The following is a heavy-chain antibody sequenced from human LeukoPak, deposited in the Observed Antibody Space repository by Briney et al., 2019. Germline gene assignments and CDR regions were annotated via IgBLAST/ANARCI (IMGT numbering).Heavy chain of an antibody. CDR1: GDYVSSNSAA. V-gene: IGHV6-1*01. CDR3: KREFGAVGGHFFDF. CDR2: TYYRSKWFN. D-gene: IGHD6-19*01. J-gene: IGHJ4*02. Sequence: SQTLSLTCAISGDYVSSNSAAWNWIRQSPSRGLEWLGRTYYRSKWFNDYAVSVKSRITINPDTSKNQFSLQLNSVTPEDTAVYYLKREFGAVGGHFFDFWGQGALVTVSS.